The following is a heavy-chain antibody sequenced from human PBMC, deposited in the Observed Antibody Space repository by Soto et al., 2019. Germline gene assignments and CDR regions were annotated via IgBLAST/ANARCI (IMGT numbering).Heavy chain of an antibody. J-gene: IGHJ6*02. CDR3: ARDAREQQLVDYHGMDV. Sequence: ASVKVSCKASGGTFSSYAISWVRQAPGQGLEWMGGIIPIFGTANYAQKFQGRVTITADESTSTAYMELSSLRSEDTAVYYCARDAREQQLVDYHGMDVWGQGTTVTVSS. CDR2: IIPIFGTA. V-gene: IGHV1-69*13. D-gene: IGHD6-13*01. CDR1: GGTFSSYA.